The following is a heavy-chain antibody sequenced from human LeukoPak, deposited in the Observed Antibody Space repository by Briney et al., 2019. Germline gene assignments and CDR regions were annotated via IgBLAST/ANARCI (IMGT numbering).Heavy chain of an antibody. CDR2: IYYSGST. V-gene: IGHV4-61*08. CDR3: AREERSGYNRFDY. J-gene: IGHJ4*02. D-gene: IGHD5-24*01. Sequence: SETLSLTCTVSGDSISSSGYYWSWIRQPPGKGLEWIGYIYYSGSTNYNPSLKSRVTISVDTSKNQFSLRLSSVTAADTAVFYCAREERSGYNRFDYWGQGTLVTVSS. CDR1: GDSISSSGYY.